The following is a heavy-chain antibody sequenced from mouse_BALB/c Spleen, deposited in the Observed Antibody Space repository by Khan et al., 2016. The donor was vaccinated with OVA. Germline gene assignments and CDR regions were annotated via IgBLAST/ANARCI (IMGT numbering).Heavy chain of an antibody. D-gene: IGHD1-1*01. J-gene: IGHJ2*01. CDR1: GFTFSTYG. Sequence: EVELVESGGGLVQPGGSRKLSCAASGFTFSTYGMHWVRQAPEKGLEWVAYISSDSSTVYYADTVKGRFTISRDNPKHTLFLRMTSLMSEDTASYYCATAYFYAYYFDYWGPGTTLTVSS. V-gene: IGHV5-17*02. CDR3: ATAYFYAYYFDY. CDR2: ISSDSSTV.